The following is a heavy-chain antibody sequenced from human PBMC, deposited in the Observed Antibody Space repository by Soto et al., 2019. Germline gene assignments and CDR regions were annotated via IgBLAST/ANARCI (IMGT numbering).Heavy chain of an antibody. J-gene: IGHJ3*02. Sequence: QVQLVQSGAEVKRSGASVRISCKASGYTFNRHDINWVRQATGQGPEWIGWMNPNSGNKGYAQKFQGRVTMTRDSSITTAYMVLSSLTSEDTVIDYCAREGLYGSIQDNTFDIWGQGTMVSVSS. CDR2: MNPNSGNK. CDR1: GYTFNRHD. V-gene: IGHV1-8*01. D-gene: IGHD6-19*01. CDR3: AREGLYGSIQDNTFDI.